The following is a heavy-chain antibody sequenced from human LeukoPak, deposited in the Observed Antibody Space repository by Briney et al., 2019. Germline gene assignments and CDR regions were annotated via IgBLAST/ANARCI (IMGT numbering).Heavy chain of an antibody. D-gene: IGHD3-16*02. V-gene: IGHV3-23*01. Sequence: GGSLRLSCAASGFTFSSYAMHWVRQAPGKGLEWVSAISGSGGSTYYADSVKGRFTISRDNSKNTLYLQMNSLRAEDTAVYYCAKDSTIYDYVWGSYRYTGFEAFDIWGQGTMVTVSS. CDR1: GFTFSSYA. J-gene: IGHJ3*02. CDR2: ISGSGGST. CDR3: AKDSTIYDYVWGSYRYTGFEAFDI.